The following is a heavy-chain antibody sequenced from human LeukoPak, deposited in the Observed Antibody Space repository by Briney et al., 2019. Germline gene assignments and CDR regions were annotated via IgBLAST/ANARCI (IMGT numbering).Heavy chain of an antibody. J-gene: IGHJ6*04. CDR3: ARGFTMVRGVIITRFGYYYYGMDV. CDR2: INHSGST. V-gene: IGHV4-34*01. D-gene: IGHD3-10*01. CDR1: GGSFSGYY. Sequence: SETLSLTCAVYGGSFSGYYWSWIRQPPVKGLEWIGEINHSGSTNYNPSLKSRVTISVDTSKNQFSLKLSSVTAADTAVYYCARGFTMVRGVIITRFGYYYYGMDVWGKGTTVTVSS.